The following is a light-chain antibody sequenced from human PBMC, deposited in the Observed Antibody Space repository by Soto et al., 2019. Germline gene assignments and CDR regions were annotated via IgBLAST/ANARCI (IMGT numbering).Light chain of an antibody. CDR3: SSYTSSSTYV. V-gene: IGLV2-14*01. Sequence: QSVLTQPASVSGSPGQSITISCTGTSSDVGGYNYVSWYQQNPGKAPKLMIYEVSNRPSGVSNRFSGSKSGNTASLTISGLQAEDEADYYCSSYTSSSTYVFXTGTKVTVL. J-gene: IGLJ1*01. CDR2: EVS. CDR1: SSDVGGYNY.